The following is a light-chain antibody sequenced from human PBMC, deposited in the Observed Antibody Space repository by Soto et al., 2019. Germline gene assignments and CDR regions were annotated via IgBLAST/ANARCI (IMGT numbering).Light chain of an antibody. V-gene: IGKV3-20*01. CDR2: GAS. J-gene: IGKJ1*01. Sequence: EIVLTQSPGSLSLSPGERATLSCRASQSVSSKYLGWYQQEPGQAPRLLIYGASSRANGIPDRFSGSGSGTDFTLTISRLEPEDFAVYYCQQYGSSPPWTFGQGTKVDIK. CDR3: QQYGSSPPWT. CDR1: QSVSSKY.